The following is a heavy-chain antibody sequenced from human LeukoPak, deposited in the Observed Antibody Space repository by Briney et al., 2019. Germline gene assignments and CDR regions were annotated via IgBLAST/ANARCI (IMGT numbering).Heavy chain of an antibody. CDR1: GYSFTSYW. CDR3: ARLVVVTATYWYLDL. J-gene: IGHJ2*01. D-gene: IGHD2-21*02. Sequence: GESLKISCKGSGYSFTSYWIGWVRQMPGKGLEWMGIIYPGDSDTRYSPSFQGQVSISADKSISTAYLQWSSLKASDTAMYYCARLVVVTATYWYLDLWGRGTLVTVSS. V-gene: IGHV5-51*01. CDR2: IYPGDSDT.